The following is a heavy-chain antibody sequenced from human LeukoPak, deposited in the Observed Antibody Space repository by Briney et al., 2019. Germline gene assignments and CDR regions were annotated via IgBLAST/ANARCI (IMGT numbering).Heavy chain of an antibody. Sequence: PGGSLRLSCAASGFTFSSYSMNWVRQAPGKGLEWVSSISSSSSYIYYADSVKGRFTISRDNAKNSLYLQMNSLRAEDTAVYYCARGPSAYCSGGSCYSGSAWFDPWGQGTLVTVSS. CDR1: GFTFSSYS. CDR3: ARGPSAYCSGGSCYSGSAWFDP. D-gene: IGHD2-15*01. CDR2: ISSSSSYI. V-gene: IGHV3-21*01. J-gene: IGHJ5*02.